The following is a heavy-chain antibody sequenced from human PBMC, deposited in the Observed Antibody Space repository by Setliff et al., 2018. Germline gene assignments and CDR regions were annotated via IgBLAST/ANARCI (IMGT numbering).Heavy chain of an antibody. V-gene: IGHV4-39*07. J-gene: IGHJ5*02. CDR3: ARPSKYYDILTGYYHNWFDP. CDR1: GGSISSGGYY. D-gene: IGHD3-9*01. Sequence: PSETLSLTCTVSGGSISSGGYYWSWIRQPPGKGLEWIGSIYYSGSTYYNPSLKSRVTISVDTSKNQFSLKLSSVTAADTAVYYCARPSKYYDILTGYYHNWFDPWGQGTLVTVSS. CDR2: IYYSGST.